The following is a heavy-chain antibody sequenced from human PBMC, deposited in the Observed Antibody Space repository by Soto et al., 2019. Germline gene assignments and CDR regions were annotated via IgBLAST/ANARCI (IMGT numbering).Heavy chain of an antibody. J-gene: IGHJ6*02. CDR3: AKSNQIFGVLIDSFYYGMDV. Sequence: PGGSLRLSCVASGFTFSGYAMSWVRQAPGKGLEWVSTISGSGDTTHYADSVKGRFAISRDNSRNTVFLQMNSLGAEDTAIYYCAKSNQIFGVLIDSFYYGMDVWGHGTTVTVSS. CDR1: GFTFSGYA. CDR2: ISGSGDTT. V-gene: IGHV3-23*01. D-gene: IGHD3-3*01.